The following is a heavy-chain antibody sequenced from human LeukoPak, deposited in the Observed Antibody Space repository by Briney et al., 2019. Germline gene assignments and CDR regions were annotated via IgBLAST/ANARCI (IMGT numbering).Heavy chain of an antibody. CDR3: ARHSAYYYGSGSPSFDY. D-gene: IGHD3-10*01. Sequence: PSETLSLTCTVYGGSFSGYYWSWIRQPPGKGLEWIGEINHSGSTNYNPSLKSRVTISVDTSKNQFSLKLSSVTAADTAVYYCARHSAYYYGSGSPSFDYWGQGTLVTVSS. CDR2: INHSGST. V-gene: IGHV4-34*01. J-gene: IGHJ4*02. CDR1: GGSFSGYY.